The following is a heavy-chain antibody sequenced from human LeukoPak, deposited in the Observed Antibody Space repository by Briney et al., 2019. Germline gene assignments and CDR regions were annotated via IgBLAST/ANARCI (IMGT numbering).Heavy chain of an antibody. J-gene: IGHJ5*02. V-gene: IGHV4-59*11. CDR1: GGSISSHY. Sequence: PSETLSLTCTVSGGSISSHYWSWIRQPPGKGLEWIGYIYYDGNTNYNPSLKSRVTISVDTSKNQFSLKLSSVTAADTAVYYCARDGSFPGSPNNWLDPWGQGTLVTVSS. CDR2: IYYDGNT. D-gene: IGHD2-2*01. CDR3: ARDGSFPGSPNNWLDP.